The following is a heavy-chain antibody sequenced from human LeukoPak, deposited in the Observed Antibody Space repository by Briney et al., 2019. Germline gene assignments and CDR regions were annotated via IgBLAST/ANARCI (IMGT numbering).Heavy chain of an antibody. D-gene: IGHD6-13*01. Sequence: GGPLRHSCAPSGFTFSGESRNWVGQAPGKGMNWVSYISSSSSTIYYADSVKGRFTISRDNAKNSLYLQMNNLRAEDTAVYYCARDRAAGIYYYYMDVWGKGTTVTVSS. J-gene: IGHJ6*03. V-gene: IGHV3-48*01. CDR1: GFTFSGES. CDR2: ISSSSSTI. CDR3: ARDRAAGIYYYYMDV.